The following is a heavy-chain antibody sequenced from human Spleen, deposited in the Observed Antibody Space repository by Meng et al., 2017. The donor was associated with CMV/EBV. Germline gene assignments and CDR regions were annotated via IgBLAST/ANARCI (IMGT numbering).Heavy chain of an antibody. D-gene: IGHD2-2*02. CDR2: INGDGSDK. CDR3: IPHDCAMDV. CDR1: GFTFRNQW. V-gene: IGHV3-7*01. J-gene: IGHJ6*02. Sequence: GESLKISCAASGFTFRNQWMSWVRQAPGTGLEWVANINGDGSDKGYVDSVKGRFTISRDNARNSLYMEMNSLRSEDTAVYYCIPHDCAMDVWGQGTTVTVSS.